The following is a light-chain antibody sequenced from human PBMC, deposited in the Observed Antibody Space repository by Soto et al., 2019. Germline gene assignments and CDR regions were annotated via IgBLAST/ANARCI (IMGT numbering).Light chain of an antibody. CDR2: DVS. J-gene: IGLJ1*01. Sequence: QSALTQPASVSGSHGQSIPISCTGTSSDVGGYNYVSWYQQHPGKAPKFMIYDVSNRPSGVPNRFSGSKSGNTASLTISGLQAEDEADYYCCSYTTSNTRQIVFGTGTKVTVL. CDR1: SSDVGGYNY. V-gene: IGLV2-14*01. CDR3: CSYTTSNTRQIV.